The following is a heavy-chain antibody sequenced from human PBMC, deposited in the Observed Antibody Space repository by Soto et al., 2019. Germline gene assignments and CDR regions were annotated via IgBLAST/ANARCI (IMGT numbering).Heavy chain of an antibody. D-gene: IGHD1-26*01. CDR3: ARREIQGPIDY. Sequence: SETLSLTCAVSGYSISSSNWWGWIRQSPGKGLEWIGYIYYSGTTFYNPSLKSRVTMSVDTSKNQFSLKLTSVTAVDTAVYYCARREIQGPIDYWGQGTLVT. CDR1: GYSISSSNW. CDR2: IYYSGTT. V-gene: IGHV4-28*01. J-gene: IGHJ4*02.